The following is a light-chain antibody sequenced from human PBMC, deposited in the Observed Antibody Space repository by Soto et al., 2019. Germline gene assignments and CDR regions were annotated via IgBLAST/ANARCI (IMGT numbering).Light chain of an antibody. CDR3: QQYGSSLWP. J-gene: IGKJ1*01. CDR1: QSVSSSY. V-gene: IGKV3-20*01. Sequence: EIVLTQSPGTLSLSPGERATLSCRASQSVSSSYLAWYQQKPGQAPRLLIYGASSRATGIPDRFSGGGSGKDFTLPISRLEPEDFAVYYCQQYGSSLWPSGQGPKVDIK. CDR2: GAS.